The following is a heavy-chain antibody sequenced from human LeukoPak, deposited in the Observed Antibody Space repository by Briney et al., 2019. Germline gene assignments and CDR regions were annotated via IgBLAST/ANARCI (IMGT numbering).Heavy chain of an antibody. J-gene: IGHJ6*02. V-gene: IGHV1-2*02. CDR3: AREDYDILTGHYNRYYYGMDV. CDR2: INPNSGGT. Sequence: ASVKVSCKASGYTFTGYYMHWVRQAPGQGLEWMGWINPNSGGTNYAQKFQGRVTMTRDTSISTAYMELSRLRSDDTAVYYCAREDYDILTGHYNRYYYGMDVWGQGTTVTVSS. CDR1: GYTFTGYY. D-gene: IGHD3-9*01.